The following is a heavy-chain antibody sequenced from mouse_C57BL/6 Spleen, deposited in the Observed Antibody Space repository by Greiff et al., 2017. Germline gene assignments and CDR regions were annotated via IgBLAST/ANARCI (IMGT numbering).Heavy chain of an antibody. J-gene: IGHJ1*03. CDR2: IDPSDSYT. CDR1: GYTFTSYW. CDR3: ARSRDYYGSSYPCFDV. Sequence: QVQLQQPGAELVKPGASVKLSCKASGYTFTSYWMQWVKQRPGQGLEWIGEIDPSDSYTNYNQKFKGKATLTVDTSSSTAYMQLSSLTSEDSAVYYCARSRDYYGSSYPCFDVWGTGTTVTVSS. D-gene: IGHD1-1*01. V-gene: IGHV1-50*01.